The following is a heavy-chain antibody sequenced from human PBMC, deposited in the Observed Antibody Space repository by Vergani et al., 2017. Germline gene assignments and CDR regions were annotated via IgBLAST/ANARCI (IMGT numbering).Heavy chain of an antibody. Sequence: QVQLQQWGAGLLKPSETLSLTCAVYGGPFSGYYWSWIGQPPGKGLEWIGEINHSGSTNYNPSLKSRVTISVDTSKNQFSLKLSSVTAADTAVYYCARIAAAGGTNWFDPWGQGTLVTVTS. CDR1: GGPFSGYY. D-gene: IGHD6-13*01. CDR2: INHSGST. V-gene: IGHV4-34*01. CDR3: ARIAAAGGTNWFDP. J-gene: IGHJ5*02.